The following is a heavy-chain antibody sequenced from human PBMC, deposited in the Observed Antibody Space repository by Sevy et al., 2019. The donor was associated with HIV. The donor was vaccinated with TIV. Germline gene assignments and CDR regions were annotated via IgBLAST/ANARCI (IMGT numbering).Heavy chain of an antibody. J-gene: IGHJ4*02. CDR1: GFTVSANY. Sequence: GGSLRLSCAVSGFTVSANYMTWVRQAPGRGLEWVSVIYSDGTKHHADSVKGRFNISRDNANNTLYLQMNSLRAGDTAVYYCARGKGGYGYGLNYWGQGTLVTVSS. V-gene: IGHV3-66*01. D-gene: IGHD5-18*01. CDR3: ARGKGGYGYGLNY. CDR2: IYSDGTK.